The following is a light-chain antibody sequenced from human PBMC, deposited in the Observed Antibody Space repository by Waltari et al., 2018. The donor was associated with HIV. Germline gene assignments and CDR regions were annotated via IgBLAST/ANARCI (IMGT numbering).Light chain of an antibody. CDR2: GNG. CDR3: QSYDSSLSDSRV. CDR1: SSNIGAGYD. V-gene: IGLV1-40*01. Sequence: QSVLTQPPSVSGAPGQRVTISCTGSSSNIGAGYDVHWYQQLPGTAPKLLIYGNGHRPAGVPDRSSGSKSGTSASLAITGLQAEDEADYYCQSYDSSLSDSRVFGGGTKLTVL. J-gene: IGLJ3*02.